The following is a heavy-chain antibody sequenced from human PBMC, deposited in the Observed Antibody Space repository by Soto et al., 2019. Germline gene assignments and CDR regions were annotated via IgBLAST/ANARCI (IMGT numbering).Heavy chain of an antibody. J-gene: IGHJ4*02. Sequence: QVQLVESGGGVVQPGRSLRLSCAASGFTFRSYGMHWVRQAPAKGLEWVAVISYDGSNKYYTDSVKGRFTISRDNSKNTLYLQMTSRRAEDTAVYYCAKTFYGDDSPDFDYWGKGTRVTVSS. CDR2: ISYDGSNK. V-gene: IGHV3-30*18. CDR1: GFTFRSYG. CDR3: AKTFYGDDSPDFDY. D-gene: IGHD4-17*01.